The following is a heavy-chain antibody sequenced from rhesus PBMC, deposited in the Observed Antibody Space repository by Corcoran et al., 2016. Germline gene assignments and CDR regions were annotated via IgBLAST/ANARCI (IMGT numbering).Heavy chain of an antibody. D-gene: IGHD5-12*01. CDR2: INDNSGIT. Sequence: QVQLQESGPGLVKPSETLSLTCAVSGGSFSSYWWSWIRQPPGKGLEWIGEINDNSGITNSNPSLKSRDTISKDASKNQFSLKLSSVTAADTAVYYCARDLGGYSKNDYWGQGVLVTVSS. J-gene: IGHJ4*01. CDR1: GGSFSSYW. CDR3: ARDLGGYSKNDY. V-gene: IGHV4-80*01.